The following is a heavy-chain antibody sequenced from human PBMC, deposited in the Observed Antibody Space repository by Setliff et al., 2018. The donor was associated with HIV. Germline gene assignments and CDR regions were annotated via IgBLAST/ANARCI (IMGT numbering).Heavy chain of an antibody. V-gene: IGHV4-30-4*08. CDR3: ARVLGRGVIIGGTYFDY. J-gene: IGHJ4*02. Sequence: PSETLSLTCAVSGGSISSGDYYWSWIRQPPGKGLEWIGYIYYSGSTYYNPSLKSRATISVDTSKNQFSLKLSSVTAADTAVYYCARVLGRGVIIGGTYFDYWGQGTLVTVSS. D-gene: IGHD3-10*01. CDR2: IYYSGST. CDR1: GGSISSGDYY.